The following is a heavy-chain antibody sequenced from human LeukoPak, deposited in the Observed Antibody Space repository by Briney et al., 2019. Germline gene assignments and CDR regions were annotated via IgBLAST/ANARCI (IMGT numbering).Heavy chain of an antibody. J-gene: IGHJ5*01. CDR3: ARDAGGYDS. V-gene: IGHV3-7*01. CDR1: GFSFSTFW. D-gene: IGHD5-12*01. Sequence: PGGSLRLSCAASGFSFSTFWMSWVRQTPGKGREWGANIKEDGSKDYYVDSVKGRFTISRDNAKNSLYLQMNSLRIEDSAVYYCARDAGGYDSWGQGTLVTVSS. CDR2: IKEDGSKD.